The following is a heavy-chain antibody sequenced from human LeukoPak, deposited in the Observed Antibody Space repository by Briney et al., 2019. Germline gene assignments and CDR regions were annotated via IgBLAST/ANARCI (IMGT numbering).Heavy chain of an antibody. CDR1: GGSFSGYY. CDR3: ARMNPHFY. Sequence: SETLSLTCAVYGGSFSGYYWSWIRQPPGKGLEWIGEINHSGSTNYNPSLKSRVTISVDTSKNQFSLKLSSVTAADTAVYYCARMNPHFYWGQGTLVPVSS. J-gene: IGHJ4*02. CDR2: INHSGST. D-gene: IGHD1-14*01. V-gene: IGHV4-34*01.